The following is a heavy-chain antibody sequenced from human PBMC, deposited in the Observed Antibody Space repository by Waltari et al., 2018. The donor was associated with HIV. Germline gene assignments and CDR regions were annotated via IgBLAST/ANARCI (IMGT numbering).Heavy chain of an antibody. V-gene: IGHV4-61*02. CDR3: ARVSLAGWFDP. D-gene: IGHD6-19*01. CDR2: VYTSGTT. CDR1: GGPTSRGSYS. Sequence: QVQLQESGPGLEKPSQPLSRTGTVPGGPTSRGSYSWSWIRQPAGKGLEWIGRVYTSGTTNYNPSLKSRVTISVDTSKNQISLKMRSVTAADTAVYYCARVSLAGWFDPWGQGTLVTVSS. J-gene: IGHJ5*02.